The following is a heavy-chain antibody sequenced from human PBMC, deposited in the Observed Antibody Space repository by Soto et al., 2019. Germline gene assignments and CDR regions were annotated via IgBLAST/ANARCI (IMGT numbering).Heavy chain of an antibody. CDR1: GFTFDDYA. J-gene: IGHJ3*02. Sequence: EVQLVESGGGLVQPGRSLRLSCATSGFTFDDYAMHWVRQAPGKGLESVSGISWNSGSIGYADSVKGRFTISRDNAKNSLYLQMNSLRAEDTALYYCAKLLQTGAFDIWGQGTMVTVSS. V-gene: IGHV3-9*01. CDR2: ISWNSGSI. CDR3: AKLLQTGAFDI.